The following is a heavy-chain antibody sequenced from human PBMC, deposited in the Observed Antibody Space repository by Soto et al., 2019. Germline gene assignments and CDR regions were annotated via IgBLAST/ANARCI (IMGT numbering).Heavy chain of an antibody. CDR2: ISSSSSYI. V-gene: IGHV3-21*01. D-gene: IGHD3-3*01. CDR3: ARDNHDFWSGYGLFDY. CDR1: GFTFSSYS. J-gene: IGHJ4*02. Sequence: PGGSLRLSCAASGFTFSSYSMNWVRQAPGKGLEWVSSISSSSSYIYYADSVKGRFTISRDNAKNSLYLQMNSLRAEDTAVYYCARDNHDFWSGYGLFDYWGQGTLVTVSS.